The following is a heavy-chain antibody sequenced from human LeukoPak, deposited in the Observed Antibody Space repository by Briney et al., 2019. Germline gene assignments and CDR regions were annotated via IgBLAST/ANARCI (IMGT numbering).Heavy chain of an antibody. J-gene: IGHJ5*02. CDR1: GDSVSSNSAA. CDR3: ARGGSGSYVSVFDP. V-gene: IGHV6-1*01. D-gene: IGHD6-25*01. Sequence: SQTLSLTCAISGDSVSSNSAAWNWIRQSPSRGLEWLGRTYYRSKWYHDYALSVRSRITIKPDTSRNQFSLQLNSVTPEDTAVYYCARGGSGSYVSVFDPWGQGTLVTVSS. CDR2: TYYRSKWYH.